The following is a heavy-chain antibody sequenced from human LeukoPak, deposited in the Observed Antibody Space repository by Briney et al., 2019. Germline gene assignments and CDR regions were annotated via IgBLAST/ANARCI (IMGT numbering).Heavy chain of an antibody. J-gene: IGHJ4*02. Sequence: PGGSLRLSCAGSGFTFSSYAMTWVRQAPGTGLEWVSSISRSDGTTYYAGSVKGRFTISRDNSKNTLYLQMNSLRAEDTAVYYCAKDGQGAAAGLDYWGQGTLVTVSS. D-gene: IGHD6-13*01. V-gene: IGHV3-23*01. CDR2: ISRSDGTT. CDR1: GFTFSSYA. CDR3: AKDGQGAAAGLDY.